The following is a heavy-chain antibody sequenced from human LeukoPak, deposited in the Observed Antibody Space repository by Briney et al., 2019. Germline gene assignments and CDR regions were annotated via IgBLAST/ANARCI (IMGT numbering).Heavy chain of an antibody. D-gene: IGHD3-16*01. Sequence: GGSLRLSCEASGFTFNTYSMNWARQAPGKGLEWVSSIDSSGGYMFYADSVKGRFIISRDNAKDSLYLQMNSLRAEDTAVYYCARGIGYVGAFDIWGQGTMVTVSS. CDR2: IDSSGGYM. J-gene: IGHJ3*02. CDR1: GFTFNTYS. V-gene: IGHV3-21*06. CDR3: ARGIGYVGAFDI.